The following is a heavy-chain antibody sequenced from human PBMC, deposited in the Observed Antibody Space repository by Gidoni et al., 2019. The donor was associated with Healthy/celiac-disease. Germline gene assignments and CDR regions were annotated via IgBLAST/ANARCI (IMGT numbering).Heavy chain of an antibody. V-gene: IGHV1-8*01. Sequence: QVQLVQSGAEVKKPGASVKVSCKASGYTFTSYDINWVRQATGQGLEWMGWMNPNSGNTGYAQKFQGRVTMTRNTSISTAYMELSSLRSEDTAVYYCARGPKWTRRMGYYFDYWGQGTLVTVSS. D-gene: IGHD1-26*01. CDR1: GYTFTSYD. J-gene: IGHJ4*02. CDR3: ARGPKWTRRMGYYFDY. CDR2: MNPNSGNT.